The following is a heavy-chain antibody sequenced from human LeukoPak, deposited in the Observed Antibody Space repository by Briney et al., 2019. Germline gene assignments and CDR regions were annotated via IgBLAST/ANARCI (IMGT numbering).Heavy chain of an antibody. CDR3: ARLDYYGSGSLYYFDY. CDR1: GGSISSSSYY. Sequence: PSETLSLTCTVSGGSISSSSYYWGWIRQPPGKGLEWIGSIYYRGSTYYNPSLKSRVTISVDTSKNQFSLKLSSVTAADTAVYYCARLDYYGSGSLYYFDYWGQGTLVTVSS. V-gene: IGHV4-39*07. J-gene: IGHJ4*02. CDR2: IYYRGST. D-gene: IGHD3-10*01.